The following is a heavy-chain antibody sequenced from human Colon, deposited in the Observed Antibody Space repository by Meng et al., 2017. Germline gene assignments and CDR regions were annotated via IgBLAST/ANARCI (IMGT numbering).Heavy chain of an antibody. D-gene: IGHD3-22*01. V-gene: IGHV3-48*03. J-gene: IGHJ4*02. CDR1: GFTFSSYE. CDR2: ISTRGSTI. Sequence: GGSLRLSCAASGFTFSSYEMIWVRQAPGKGLEWVSYISTRGSTIYYADSVKGRFTISRDNAKNSLYLQMTSLRAEDTAVYHCARESNYDTSGYNFDYWGQGILVTVSS. CDR3: ARESNYDTSGYNFDY.